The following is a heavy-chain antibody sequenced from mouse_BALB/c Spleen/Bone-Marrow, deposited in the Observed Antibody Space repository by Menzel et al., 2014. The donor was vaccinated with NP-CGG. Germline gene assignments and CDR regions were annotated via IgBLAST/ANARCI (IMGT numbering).Heavy chain of an antibody. CDR1: GSTFSSFG. CDR2: ISGGSSII. V-gene: IGHV5-17*02. D-gene: IGHD1-2*01. J-gene: IGHJ4*01. Sequence: EVMLVESGGGLVQPGGSRKLSCAASGSTFSSFGMHWVRQAPEKGLEWVAYISGGSSIIYYADTVKGRFTISRDNPKNTLFLQMTSLRSEDTAIYYCARKDYFGYAATDYWGQGTSVTVSS. CDR3: ARKDYFGYAATDY.